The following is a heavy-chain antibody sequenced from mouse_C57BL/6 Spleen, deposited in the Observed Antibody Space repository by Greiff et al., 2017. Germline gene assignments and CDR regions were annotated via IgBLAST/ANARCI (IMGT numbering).Heavy chain of an antibody. CDR3: ARPYGYDEGWFAY. CDR2: IWSGGST. J-gene: IGHJ3*01. D-gene: IGHD2-2*01. Sequence: VQGVESGPGLVQPSQSLSITCTVSGFSLTSYGVHWVRQSPGKGLEWLGVIWSGGSTDYNAAFISRLSISKDNSKSQVFFKMNSLQADDTAIYYCARPYGYDEGWFAYWGQGTLVTVSA. V-gene: IGHV2-2*01. CDR1: GFSLTSYG.